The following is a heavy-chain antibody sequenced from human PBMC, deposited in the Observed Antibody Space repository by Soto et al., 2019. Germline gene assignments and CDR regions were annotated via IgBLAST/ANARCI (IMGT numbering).Heavy chain of an antibody. V-gene: IGHV1-3*01. CDR3: ARGKSYDYVWVPQYFQH. CDR1: GYTFTSYA. CDR2: INAGNGNT. D-gene: IGHD3-16*01. J-gene: IGHJ1*01. Sequence: GASVKVSCKASGYTFTSYAMHWVRQAPGQRLEWMGWINAGNGNTKYSQKFQGRVTITRDTSASTAYMELSSLRSEDTAVYYCARGKSYDYVWVPQYFQHWGQGTLVTVSS.